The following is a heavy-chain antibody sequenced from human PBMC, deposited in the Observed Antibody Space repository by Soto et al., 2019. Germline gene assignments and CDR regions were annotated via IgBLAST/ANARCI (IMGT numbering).Heavy chain of an antibody. D-gene: IGHD5-12*01. CDR3: ASGRRDGYNYDYYYGMDV. CDR2: IYSGGST. V-gene: IGHV3-53*01. J-gene: IGHJ6*02. CDR1: GFTVSSNY. Sequence: PGGSLRLSCAASGFTVSSNYMSWVRQAPGKGLEWVSVIYSGGSTYYADSVKGRFTISRDNSKNTLYLQMNSLRAEDTAVYYCASGRRDGYNYDYYYGMDVWGQGTTVTVSS.